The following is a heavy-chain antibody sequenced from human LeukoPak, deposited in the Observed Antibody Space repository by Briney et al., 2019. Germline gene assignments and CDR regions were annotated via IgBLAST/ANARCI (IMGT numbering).Heavy chain of an antibody. J-gene: IGHJ4*02. D-gene: IGHD3-22*01. CDR2: ISSSSSYI. V-gene: IGHV3-21*01. CDR1: GFTFSSYS. Sequence: GGSLRLSCAASGFTFSSYSMNWVRQAPGKGLEWVSSISSSSSYIYYADSVKGRFTISRDNAKNSLYLQMNSLRAEDTAVYYCARDTPSHYYDWDYYWGQGTLVTVSS. CDR3: ARDTPSHYYDWDYY.